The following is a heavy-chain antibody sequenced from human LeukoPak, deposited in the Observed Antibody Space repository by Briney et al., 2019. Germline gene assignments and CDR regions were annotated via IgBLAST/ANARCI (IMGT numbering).Heavy chain of an antibody. V-gene: IGHV4-59*01. J-gene: IGHJ4*02. CDR1: GGSISSYY. D-gene: IGHD6-13*01. Sequence: SETLSLTCTVSGGSISSYYWSWIRQPPGKGLEWIGYIYYSGSTNYNPSLKSRVTISVDTSKNQFSLKLSSVTAADTAVYYCARDTPIAAAGYYYFDYWGQGTPVTVSS. CDR2: IYYSGST. CDR3: ARDTPIAAAGYYYFDY.